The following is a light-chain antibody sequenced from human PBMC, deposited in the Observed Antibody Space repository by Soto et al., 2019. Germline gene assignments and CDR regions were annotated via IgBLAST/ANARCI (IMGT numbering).Light chain of an antibody. J-gene: IGLJ2*01. V-gene: IGLV2-14*01. CDR3: SSYTSQNTLV. CDR1: SSDVGGYNY. CDR2: EVS. Sequence: QSALTQPASVSGSPGQSITISCTGTSSDVGGYNYVSWYQQNPGKAPKLMIYEVSNRPSGVSNRFSGSKSGNTASLTISGLQAEDEADYYCSSYTSQNTLVFGGGTKLTVL.